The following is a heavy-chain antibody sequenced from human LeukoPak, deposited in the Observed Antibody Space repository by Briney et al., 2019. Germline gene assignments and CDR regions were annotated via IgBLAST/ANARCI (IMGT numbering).Heavy chain of an antibody. J-gene: IGHJ4*02. CDR2: ITTSGSTI. CDR3: VRDRDIAYLGAHF. V-gene: IGHV3-48*03. CDR1: GFTFSSYA. D-gene: IGHD5-12*01. Sequence: GGSLRLSCAASGFTFSSYAMSCVRQAPGKGLEWVSYITTSGSTIYYADSVKGRFTISRDNAKNSLYLQMNSLRAEDTAVYYCVRDRDIAYLGAHFWGQGTLVTVSS.